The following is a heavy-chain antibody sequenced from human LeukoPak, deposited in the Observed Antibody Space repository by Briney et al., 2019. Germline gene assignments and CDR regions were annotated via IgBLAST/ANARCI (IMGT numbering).Heavy chain of an antibody. CDR1: GFTFGSHS. V-gene: IGHV3-48*04. CDR2: ISSSSDSI. CDR3: ARDGYATGSHDY. D-gene: IGHD3-10*01. Sequence: GGSLRLSRAASGFTFGSHSMNWVRQAPGKGLEWVSYISSSSDSIYYADSVKGRFTISRDNAKNSLYLQMNSLRAEDTAVYFCARDGYATGSHDYWGQGTLVTVSS. J-gene: IGHJ4*02.